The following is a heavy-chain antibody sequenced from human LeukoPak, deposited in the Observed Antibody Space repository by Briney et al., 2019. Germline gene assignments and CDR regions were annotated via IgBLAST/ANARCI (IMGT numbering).Heavy chain of an antibody. V-gene: IGHV4-59*08. CDR1: GGSISFYY. CDR2: IYYSGDT. J-gene: IGHJ3*02. Sequence: PSETLSLTCAVSGGSISFYYWSCVRRPPGKRLEWIGYIYYSGDTKYNPSLKSRVTMSVDTSRNQFSLKLSSVTAADTAVYYCARRSADYGAFDIWGQGTMVTVSS. D-gene: IGHD4-17*01. CDR3: ARRSADYGAFDI.